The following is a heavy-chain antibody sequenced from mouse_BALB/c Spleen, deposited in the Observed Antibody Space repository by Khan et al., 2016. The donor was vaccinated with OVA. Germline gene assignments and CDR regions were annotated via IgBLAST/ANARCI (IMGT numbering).Heavy chain of an antibody. J-gene: IGHJ3*01. CDR1: GYTFTSYW. V-gene: IGHV1-7*01. D-gene: IGHD1-1*01. CDR2: INPSTGYT. CDR3: VNHGSSSAWFSY. Sequence: VQLQQSGAELAKPGASVKMSCKASGYTFTSYWMHWVKQRPGQGLEWIGYINPSTGYTEYNQKFKDKATLTADKSSNTAYMQLRSLTSEDSAAYYCVNHGSSSAWFSYWGQGTLVTVS.